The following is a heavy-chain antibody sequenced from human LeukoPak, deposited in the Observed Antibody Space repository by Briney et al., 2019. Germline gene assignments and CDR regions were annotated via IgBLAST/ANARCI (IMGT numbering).Heavy chain of an antibody. CDR2: INSDGSST. Sequence: GGSLRLSCAASGSTFSSYWMHWVRQAPGKGLVWVSRINSDGSSTSYADSVKGRFTISRDNAKNTLYLQMNSLRAEDTAVYYCASGDFYAADYYGMDVWGQGTTVTVSS. D-gene: IGHD2/OR15-2a*01. CDR1: GSTFSSYW. V-gene: IGHV3-74*01. CDR3: ASGDFYAADYYGMDV. J-gene: IGHJ6*02.